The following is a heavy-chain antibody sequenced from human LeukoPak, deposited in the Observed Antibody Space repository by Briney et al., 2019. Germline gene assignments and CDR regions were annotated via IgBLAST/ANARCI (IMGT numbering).Heavy chain of an antibody. V-gene: IGHV1-18*01. D-gene: IGHD6-13*01. CDR3: AREVGKGAAAGPYYYYGMDV. CDR1: GYTFTSYG. CDR2: ISAYNGNT. Sequence: ASVKVSCKASGYTFTSYGISWVRQAPGQGLEWMGWISAYNGNTNYAQKLQGRVTMTTDTSTSTAYMELRSLRSDDTAVYYCAREVGKGAAAGPYYYYGMDVWGQGTTVTVSS. J-gene: IGHJ6*02.